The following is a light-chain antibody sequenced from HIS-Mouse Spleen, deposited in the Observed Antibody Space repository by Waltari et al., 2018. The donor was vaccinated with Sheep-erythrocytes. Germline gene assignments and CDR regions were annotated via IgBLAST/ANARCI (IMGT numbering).Light chain of an antibody. CDR1: SSDVGSYNR. CDR2: EVS. CDR3: SSYTSSSTV. Sequence: QSALTQPPSVSGSPGQSVTISCTGTSSDVGSYNRVSWYQQPPGTAPKLMIYEVSNLPSGVPDRFSGSKSGHTASLTISGLQAEDEADYYCSSYTSSSTVFGGGTKLTVL. V-gene: IGLV2-18*02. J-gene: IGLJ2*01.